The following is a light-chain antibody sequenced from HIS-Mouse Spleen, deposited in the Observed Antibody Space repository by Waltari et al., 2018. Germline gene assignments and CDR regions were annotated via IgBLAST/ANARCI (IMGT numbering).Light chain of an antibody. CDR2: GKN. CDR3: NSRDSSGNHLV. V-gene: IGLV3-19*01. Sequence: SSELTQDPAVSVALGQTVRITCQGDSLRSYYASWYQQKPGQAPVLVIYGKNNRPSGIPDRFSGSRAGNTASLTITGAQAEDEADYYGNSRDSSGNHLVFGGGTKLTVL. CDR1: SLRSYY. J-gene: IGLJ3*02.